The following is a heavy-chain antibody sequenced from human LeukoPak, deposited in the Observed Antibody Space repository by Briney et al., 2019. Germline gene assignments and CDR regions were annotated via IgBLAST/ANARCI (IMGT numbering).Heavy chain of an antibody. CDR1: GGTFSSYA. V-gene: IGHV1-69*13. D-gene: IGHD6-6*01. CDR3: ARAPAHIAAGLYYYYYYGMDV. CDR2: IIPIFGTA. Sequence: SVKVSCKASGGTFSSYAISWVRQAPGQGLEWMGGIIPIFGTANYAQKFQGRVTITADESTSTAYMELSSLRSEDTAVYYCARAPAHIAAGLYYYYYYGMDVWGQETTVTVSS. J-gene: IGHJ6*02.